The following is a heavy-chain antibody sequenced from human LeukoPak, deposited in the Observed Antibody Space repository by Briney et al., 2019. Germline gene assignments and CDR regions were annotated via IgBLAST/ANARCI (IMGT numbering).Heavy chain of an antibody. CDR1: GGSISSSSYY. Sequence: PSETLSLTCTVSGGSISSSSYYWGWIRQPPGKGLEWIGSIYYSGSTYYNPSLKSRVTISVDTSKNQFSLKLSPVTAADTAVYYCARYCSGGSCLTRYYFDYWGQGTLVTVSS. CDR2: IYYSGST. V-gene: IGHV4-39*01. CDR3: ARYCSGGSCLTRYYFDY. J-gene: IGHJ4*02. D-gene: IGHD2-15*01.